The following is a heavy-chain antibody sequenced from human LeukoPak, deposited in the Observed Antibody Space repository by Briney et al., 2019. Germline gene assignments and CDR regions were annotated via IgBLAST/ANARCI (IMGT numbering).Heavy chain of an antibody. CDR2: INPKTGYT. D-gene: IGHD6-13*01. CDR1: GYTFTGYY. V-gene: IGHV1-2*02. J-gene: IGHJ4*02. CDR3: AKDGSSGSSWNHVDF. Sequence: ASVKVSCKASGYTFTGYYIHWVRQAPGQGLEWMGWINPKTGYTNSAQKFQGRVTMTRDTSIITAFMELSRLTSDDTAVYYCAKDGSSGSSWNHVDFCGQGTLVTVSS.